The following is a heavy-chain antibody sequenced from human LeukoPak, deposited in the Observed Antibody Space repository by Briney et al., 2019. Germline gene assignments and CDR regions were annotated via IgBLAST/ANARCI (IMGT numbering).Heavy chain of an antibody. V-gene: IGHV3-21*06. J-gene: IGHJ4*02. CDR2: MSSNNRYI. CDR1: GFTFSDYS. CDR3: ARDLEWFGESLLY. D-gene: IGHD3-10*01. Sequence: PGGSLRLSCAASGFTFSDYSMNWVCQAPGEKLEWVSSMSSNNRYIYYADSVKGRFTISRDNAKNSLSLQMHSLRAEDTAIYYCARDLEWFGESLLYWGQGTLVTVSS.